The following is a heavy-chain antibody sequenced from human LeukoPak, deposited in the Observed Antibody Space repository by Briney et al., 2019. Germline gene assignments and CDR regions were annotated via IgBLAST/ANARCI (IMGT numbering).Heavy chain of an antibody. CDR3: TRLARITMTVVVITTPPGEDYMDV. D-gene: IGHD3-22*01. J-gene: IGHJ6*03. CDR2: IYYSGST. CDR1: GGSISSSSYY. Sequence: SETLSLTCTVSGGSISSSSYYWGWIRQPPGKGLEWIGSIYYSGSTYYNPSLKSRVTISVDTSKNQFSLKLSSVTAADTAVYYCTRLARITMTVVVITTPPGEDYMDVWGKGTTVTVSS. V-gene: IGHV4-39*01.